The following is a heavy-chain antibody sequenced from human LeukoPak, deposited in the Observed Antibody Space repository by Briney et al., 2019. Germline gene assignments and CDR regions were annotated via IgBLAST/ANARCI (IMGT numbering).Heavy chain of an antibody. J-gene: IGHJ4*02. CDR2: FYSGGYA. CDR3: ARGYSGREAFDY. CDR1: GFTFSKFP. V-gene: IGHV3-53*01. D-gene: IGHD5-12*01. Sequence: GGSLRLSCAASGFTFSKFPMGWVRQAPGKGLEWVSVFYSGGYAYYADSVKGRFTVSRDNSKNTLFLHMNSLRVEDTAVYYCARGYSGREAFDYWGQGTLVTVSS.